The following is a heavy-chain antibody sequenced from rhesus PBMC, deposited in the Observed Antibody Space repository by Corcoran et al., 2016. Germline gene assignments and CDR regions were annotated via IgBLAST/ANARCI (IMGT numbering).Heavy chain of an antibody. CDR3: ARQGALYDSVYYTDYGLDS. V-gene: IGHV4S7*01. CDR2: IFVIIWST. D-gene: IGHD3-28*01. Sequence: QVQLQESGPGLVKPSETLSLTCAVSVCSISGGYVWRWIRQPPGTGLERHGHIFVIIWSTYYNPSRKSRVTISRDTSKNQFSLKLSSVTAADTAVYYCARQGALYDSVYYTDYGLDSWGQGVVVTVSS. CDR1: VCSISGGYV. J-gene: IGHJ6*01.